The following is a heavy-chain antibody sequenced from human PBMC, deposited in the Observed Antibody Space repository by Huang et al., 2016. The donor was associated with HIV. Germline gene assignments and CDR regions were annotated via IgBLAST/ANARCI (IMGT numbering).Heavy chain of an antibody. CDR2: ISYDGRRQ. J-gene: IGHJ4*02. CDR1: GFKLSGFG. D-gene: IGHD2-15*01. V-gene: IGHV3-30*18. CDR3: AKESRWFSDFDH. Sequence: QVHLVESGGDVVQPGGSLRISCAASGFKLSGFGMHWVRQAPGKGLEWVAVISYDGRRQFYTDSVKGRFTISRDNSDNTLSLQMKGLRPDDTAVYYCAKESRWFSDFDHWGQGVLVSVSS.